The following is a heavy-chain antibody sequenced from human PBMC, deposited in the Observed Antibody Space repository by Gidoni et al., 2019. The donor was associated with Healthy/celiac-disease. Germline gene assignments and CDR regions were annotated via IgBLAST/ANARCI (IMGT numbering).Heavy chain of an antibody. CDR2: IYTSGST. V-gene: IGHV4-61*02. J-gene: IGHJ4*02. CDR3: ARDQGSGYYLF. D-gene: IGHD3-22*01. Sequence: QVQLQESGPGLLKPSQTLSLTCTVSGGSISSGSYYWSWIRPPAGKGLDWIGRIYTSGSTNYNPSLKSRVTISVETSKNQFSLKLSSVTAADTAVYYCARDQGSGYYLFWGQGTLVTVSS. CDR1: GGSISSGSYY.